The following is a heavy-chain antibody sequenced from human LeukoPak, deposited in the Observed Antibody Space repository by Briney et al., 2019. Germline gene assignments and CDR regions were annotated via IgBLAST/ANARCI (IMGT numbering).Heavy chain of an antibody. V-gene: IGHV3-23*01. J-gene: IGHJ5*02. CDR2: ISGSGGST. D-gene: IGHD3-3*01. Sequence: GGSLRLSCAASGFTFSSYAMSWVRQAPGKGLEWVSAISGSGGSTYYADSVKGRFTISRDNSKNTLYLQMNSLRAEDTAVYYCAKDGPWAIFVVVKPSPWGQGTLVTVSS. CDR3: AKDGPWAIFVVVKPSP. CDR1: GFTFSSYA.